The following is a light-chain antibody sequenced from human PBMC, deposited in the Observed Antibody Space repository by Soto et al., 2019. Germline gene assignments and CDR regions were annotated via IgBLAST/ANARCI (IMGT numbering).Light chain of an antibody. Sequence: DIQMTQSPSSLSPYVGDRVTLTCRASQSISSFLNWYQQKPGKAPKLMIYAASSLQSGVPSRFSGSVSGTDFTPTISSLQPEDFATYYCQQSYSTPMITFGQGTRLEIK. V-gene: IGKV1-39*01. CDR1: QSISSF. CDR2: AAS. J-gene: IGKJ5*01. CDR3: QQSYSTPMIT.